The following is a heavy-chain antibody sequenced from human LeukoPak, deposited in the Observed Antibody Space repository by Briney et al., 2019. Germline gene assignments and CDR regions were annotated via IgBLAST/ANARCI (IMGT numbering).Heavy chain of an antibody. Sequence: SVKVSCKASGGTFSSYAISWVRQAPGQGLEWMGGIIPMFGTADYAQKFQGRVTITADESTSTAYMELSSLRSEDTAVYYCARFFGYSYGRDWFDPWGQGTLVTVSS. D-gene: IGHD5-18*01. CDR3: ARFFGYSYGRDWFDP. J-gene: IGHJ5*02. CDR2: IIPMFGTA. CDR1: GGTFSSYA. V-gene: IGHV1-69*13.